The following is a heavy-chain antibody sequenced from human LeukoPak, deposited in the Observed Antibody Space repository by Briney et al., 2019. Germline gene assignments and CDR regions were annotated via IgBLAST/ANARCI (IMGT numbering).Heavy chain of an antibody. J-gene: IGHJ4*02. Sequence: GGSLRLSCAASGFTFSSYGMHWVRQAPGKGLEWVAFIRYDGSNKYYADSVKGRFTISRDNSKNTLYLQMNSLRPEDMAVYYCAKPLDSSGYVLDFWGQGTLVTVSS. CDR3: AKPLDSSGYVLDF. CDR2: IRYDGSNK. CDR1: GFTFSSYG. V-gene: IGHV3-30*02. D-gene: IGHD3-22*01.